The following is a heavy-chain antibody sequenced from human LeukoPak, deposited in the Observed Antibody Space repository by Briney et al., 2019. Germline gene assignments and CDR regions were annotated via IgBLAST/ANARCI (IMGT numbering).Heavy chain of an antibody. Sequence: PGGSLRLSCAASGFTFSSYGMRWVRQAPGKGLEWVAVIWYDGSNKYYADSVKGRFTISRDNSKNTLYRQMNSLRAEDTAVYYCARGGLYSSSWYLGYWGQGTLVTVSS. J-gene: IGHJ4*02. CDR3: ARGGLYSSSWYLGY. CDR2: IWYDGSNK. D-gene: IGHD6-13*01. V-gene: IGHV3-33*01. CDR1: GFTFSSYG.